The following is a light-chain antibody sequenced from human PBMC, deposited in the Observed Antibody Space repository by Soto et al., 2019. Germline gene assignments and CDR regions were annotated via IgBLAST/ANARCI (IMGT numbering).Light chain of an antibody. V-gene: IGLV2-14*01. CDR3: SSYISSITYV. CDR1: SSDVGGYDY. J-gene: IGLJ1*01. CDR2: EVS. Sequence: QSVLTQPASVSGSPGQSITISCTGTSSDVGGYDYVSWYQQHPGKAPKLMIYEVSNRPSGVSNRFSGSKSGNTASLTISGLQTEDEADYYCSSYISSITYVFGTGIKVTVL.